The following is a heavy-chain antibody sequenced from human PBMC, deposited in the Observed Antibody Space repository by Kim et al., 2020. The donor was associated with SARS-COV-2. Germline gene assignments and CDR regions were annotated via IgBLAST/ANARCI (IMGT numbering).Heavy chain of an antibody. V-gene: IGHV3-7*01. D-gene: IGHD3-10*01. CDR2: N. Sequence: NYECDHMKGRVTISRDNAENSLYLQVNSLRAEDTAVYYCARRGFAHDYWGQGTLVTVSS. J-gene: IGHJ4*02. CDR3: ARRGFAHDY.